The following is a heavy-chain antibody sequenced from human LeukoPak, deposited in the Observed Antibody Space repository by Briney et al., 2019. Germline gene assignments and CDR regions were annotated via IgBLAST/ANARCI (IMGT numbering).Heavy chain of an antibody. J-gene: IGHJ5*02. CDR1: GYTFVSYG. V-gene: IGHV1-18*01. D-gene: IGHD3-10*01. CDR2: ISPYNGNT. Sequence: ASVKVSCKASGYTFVSYGINWVRQAPGQGLEWMGWISPYNGNTVYAQNLQGRVTMTTDSSTSTAYMELRSLRSDDTALYYCARDRDGSGSSWFDPWGQGILVTVSS. CDR3: ARDRDGSGSSWFDP.